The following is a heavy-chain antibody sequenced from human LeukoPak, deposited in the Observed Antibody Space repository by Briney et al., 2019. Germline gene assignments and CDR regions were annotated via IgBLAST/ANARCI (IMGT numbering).Heavy chain of an antibody. V-gene: IGHV1-2*04. J-gene: IGHJ4*02. D-gene: IGHD2-15*01. CDR3: ARHVPVHYSSFDY. Sequence: ASVKVSCKASGYTFTGYYMHWVRQAPGQGLEWMGWINPNSGGTNYAQKFQGWVTMTRDTSISTAYMELSRLRSDDTAVYYCARHVPVHYSSFDYWGQGTLVTVSS. CDR1: GYTFTGYY. CDR2: INPNSGGT.